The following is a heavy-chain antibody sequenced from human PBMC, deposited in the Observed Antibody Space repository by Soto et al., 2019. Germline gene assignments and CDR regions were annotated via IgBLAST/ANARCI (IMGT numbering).Heavy chain of an antibody. CDR3: ARALIIAAALGHWFDP. J-gene: IGHJ5*02. D-gene: IGHD6-13*01. V-gene: IGHV3-11*01. CDR2: ISSSGSTI. CDR1: GFTFSDYY. Sequence: QVHLVESGGGLVQPGGSLRLSCAASGFTFSDYYMSWIRQAPGKGLEWVSYISSSGSTIYYADSVKGRFTISRDNAKNSLYLQMNSLRAEDTAVYYCARALIIAAALGHWFDPWGQGTLVTVSS.